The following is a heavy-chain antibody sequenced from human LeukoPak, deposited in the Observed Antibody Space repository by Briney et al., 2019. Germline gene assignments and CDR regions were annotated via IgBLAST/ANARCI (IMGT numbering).Heavy chain of an antibody. J-gene: IGHJ4*02. CDR2: ISSSGGST. V-gene: IGHV3-23*01. CDR3: AKGEDGYTTFDY. Sequence: GGSLRLSCAASGFTFSSYGMSWVRQAPGKGLEWVSGISSSGGSTFYPDSVKGRFAISRDNSKNTLYLQMNTLRAEDTAVFYCAKGEDGYTTFDYWGQGTLVTVSS. CDR1: GFTFSSYG. D-gene: IGHD5-24*01.